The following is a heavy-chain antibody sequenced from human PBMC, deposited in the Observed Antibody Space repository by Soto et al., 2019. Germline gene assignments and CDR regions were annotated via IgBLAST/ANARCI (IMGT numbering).Heavy chain of an antibody. Sequence: PGGSLRLSCAASGFTFSSYAMSWVRQAPGKGLEWVSAISGSGGSTYYADSVKGRFTISRDNSKNTLYLQMNSLRAEDTAVYYCAKLVRNRRIVATIGYWGQGTLVTVSS. V-gene: IGHV3-23*01. CDR1: GFTFSSYA. J-gene: IGHJ4*02. CDR3: AKLVRNRRIVATIGY. CDR2: ISGSGGST. D-gene: IGHD5-12*01.